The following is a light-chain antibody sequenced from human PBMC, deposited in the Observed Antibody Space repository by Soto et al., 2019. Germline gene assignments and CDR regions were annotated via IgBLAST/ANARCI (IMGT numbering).Light chain of an antibody. CDR2: WAS. J-gene: IGKJ4*01. CDR1: QNVLYNSNNKNF. Sequence: DIVMTQSPDSLAVSLGERATINCKSSQNVLYNSNNKNFLAWYQQKPGQPPKLLIYWASTRESGVPDRFSGSGSRTDFTLTISNLQAEDVAVYYCQQYYSTPLTFGGGTKVDIK. V-gene: IGKV4-1*01. CDR3: QQYYSTPLT.